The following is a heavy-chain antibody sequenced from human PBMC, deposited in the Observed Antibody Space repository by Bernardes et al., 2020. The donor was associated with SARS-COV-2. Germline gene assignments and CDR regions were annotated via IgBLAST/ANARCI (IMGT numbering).Heavy chain of an antibody. CDR2: ISWNSGSI. V-gene: IGHV3-9*01. D-gene: IGHD6-19*01. CDR3: AKDSSPVAGAHYGMDV. CDR1: GFTFDDYA. Sequence: GGSLRLSCAASGFTFDDYAMHWVRQAPGKGLEWVSGISWNSGSIGYADSVKGRFTISRDNAKNSLYLQMNSLRAEDTALYYCAKDSSPVAGAHYGMDVWGQGTTVTVSS. J-gene: IGHJ6*02.